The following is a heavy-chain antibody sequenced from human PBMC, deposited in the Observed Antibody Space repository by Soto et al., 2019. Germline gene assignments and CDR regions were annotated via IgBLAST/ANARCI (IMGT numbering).Heavy chain of an antibody. CDR2: INAGNGNT. Sequence: QVQLVQSGAEVKKPGASVKVSCKASGYTFTSYAMHWVRQAPGQRLEWMGWINAGNGNTKYSQKFQGRVTIPRDTSASTAYMELSSLRSEDTAVYYCASSHALYYYYGMDVWGQGTTVTVSS. CDR3: ASSHALYYYYGMDV. V-gene: IGHV1-3*01. J-gene: IGHJ6*02. D-gene: IGHD2-2*01. CDR1: GYTFTSYA.